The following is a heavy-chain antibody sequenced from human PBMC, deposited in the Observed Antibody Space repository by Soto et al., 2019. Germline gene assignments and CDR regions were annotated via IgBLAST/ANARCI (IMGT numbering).Heavy chain of an antibody. J-gene: IGHJ6*02. V-gene: IGHV3-23*01. CDR3: AKGFGNCTNGVCYFRYYYYYYGMDV. D-gene: IGHD2-8*01. CDR1: GFTFSSYA. Sequence: PGGSLRLSXAASGFTFSSYAMSWVRQAPGKGLEWVSAISGSGGSTYYADSVKGRFTISRDNSKNTLYLQMNSLRAEDTAVYYCAKGFGNCTNGVCYFRYYYYYYGMDVWGQGTTVTVSS. CDR2: ISGSGGST.